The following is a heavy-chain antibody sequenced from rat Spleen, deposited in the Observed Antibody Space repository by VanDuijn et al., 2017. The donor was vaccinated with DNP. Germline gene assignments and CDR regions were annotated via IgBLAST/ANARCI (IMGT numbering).Heavy chain of an antibody. CDR1: GLTFSNYA. J-gene: IGHJ2*01. CDR3: ARPDY. V-gene: IGHV5-29*01. Sequence: EVQLVESGGGLVQPGRSLKLSCAASGLTFSNYAMAWVRQAPKKGLEWVATISYDGSSVYYRDSVKGRFTISRDNAKSTLYLQMDSLRSEDTATYYCARPDYWGQGVMVTVSS. CDR2: ISYDGSSV.